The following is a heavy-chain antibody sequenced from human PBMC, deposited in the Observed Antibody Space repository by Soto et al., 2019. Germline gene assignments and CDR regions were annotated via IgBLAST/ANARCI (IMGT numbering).Heavy chain of an antibody. D-gene: IGHD2-2*01. CDR1: GFTFSSYA. J-gene: IGHJ4*02. CDR3: AKSPAAMRGYLDY. CDR2: ISGSGGST. V-gene: IGHV3-23*01. Sequence: EVQLLESGGGLVQPGGSLRLSCAASGFTFSSYAMSWVRQAPGKGLEWVSAISGSGGSTYYADSVKGRFTISRNNSKNTLYMQMNSLRAEDTAVYYCAKSPAAMRGYLDYWGQGTMVTVSS.